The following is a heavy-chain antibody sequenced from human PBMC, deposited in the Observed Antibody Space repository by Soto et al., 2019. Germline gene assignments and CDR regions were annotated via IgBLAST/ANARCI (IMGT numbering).Heavy chain of an antibody. CDR1: GFTFSSYA. V-gene: IGHV3-23*01. Sequence: PGGSLRLSCAASGFTFSSYAMSRVRQAPGKGLEWVSSMSGAGRSSYDADSVKGRFTISRDNSKNTLYLQMNNLRAEDTALYYCAKGPIFGVENIYDYWGQGTLVTVSS. CDR2: MSGAGRSS. J-gene: IGHJ4*02. CDR3: AKGPIFGVENIYDY. D-gene: IGHD3-3*01.